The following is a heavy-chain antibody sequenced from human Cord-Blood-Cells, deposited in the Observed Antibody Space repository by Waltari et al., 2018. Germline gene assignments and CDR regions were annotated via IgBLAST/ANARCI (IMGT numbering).Heavy chain of an antibody. V-gene: IGHV3-53*02. CDR1: GFTVRGNY. CDR3: ATARVGAFDI. CDR2: IYSGGST. Sequence: EVQLVETGGGLIQPGGSLRLSCEASGFTVRGNYMRWVRQAPGKGLEWVSVIYSGGSTYYADSVKGRFTISRDNSKNTLYLQMNSLRAEDTAVYYCATARVGAFDIWGQGTMVTVSS. D-gene: IGHD1-26*01. J-gene: IGHJ3*02.